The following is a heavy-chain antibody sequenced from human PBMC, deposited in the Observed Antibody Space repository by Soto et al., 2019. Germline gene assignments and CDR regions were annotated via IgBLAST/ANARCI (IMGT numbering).Heavy chain of an antibody. Sequence: GGSLRLSCAASGFTFSSYAMHWVRQAPGKGLEWVAVISYDGSNKYYADSVKGRFTISRDNSKNTLYLQMNSLRAEDTAVYYCARELRNGMDVWRQGTTVTVSS. CDR1: GFTFSSYA. J-gene: IGHJ6*02. CDR3: ARELRNGMDV. V-gene: IGHV3-30-3*01. CDR2: ISYDGSNK.